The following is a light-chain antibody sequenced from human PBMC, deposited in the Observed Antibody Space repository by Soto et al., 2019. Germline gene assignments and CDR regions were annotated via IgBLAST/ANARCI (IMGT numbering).Light chain of an antibody. CDR1: SSDVGGYNY. Sequence: QSALTQPASVSGSPGQSITISCTGTSSDVGGYNYVSWYQQHPGKAPKLMICDVSNRPSGVSNHFSGSKSGNTASLTISGLQADDEADYYCCSHTSSNTYVFGTGTKVTVL. CDR2: DVS. J-gene: IGLJ1*01. V-gene: IGLV2-14*01. CDR3: CSHTSSNTYV.